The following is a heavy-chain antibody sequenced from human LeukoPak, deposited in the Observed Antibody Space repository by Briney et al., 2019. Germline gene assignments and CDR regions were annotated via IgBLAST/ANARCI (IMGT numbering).Heavy chain of an antibody. Sequence: GGSLRLSCAASGFTFSSYAMSWVRQAPGKGLEWVSAISGSGGSTYYAGSVKGRFTISRDNSKNTLYLQMNSLRAEDTAVYYCAKDPERGGYSSITTDGGYWGQGTLVTVSS. CDR1: GFTFSSYA. D-gene: IGHD6-13*01. V-gene: IGHV3-23*01. CDR3: AKDPERGGYSSITTDGGY. J-gene: IGHJ4*02. CDR2: ISGSGGST.